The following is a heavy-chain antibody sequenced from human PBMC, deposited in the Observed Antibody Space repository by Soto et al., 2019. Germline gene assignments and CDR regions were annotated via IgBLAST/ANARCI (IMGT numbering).Heavy chain of an antibody. J-gene: IGHJ4*02. D-gene: IGHD3-16*01. CDR2: IYSGGST. Sequence: EVQLVESGGGLVQPRGSLRLSCAASGFTVSSNYMSWVRQAPGKGLEWVSVIYSGGSTYYADSVKGRFTISRDNSKNTLYLQMNSLRAEDTAVYYCARDQTVWIGSEFYYFDYWGQGTLVTVSS. CDR1: GFTVSSNY. CDR3: ARDQTVWIGSEFYYFDY. V-gene: IGHV3-66*01.